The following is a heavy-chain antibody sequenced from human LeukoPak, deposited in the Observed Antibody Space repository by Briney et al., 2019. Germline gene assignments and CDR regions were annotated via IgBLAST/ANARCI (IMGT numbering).Heavy chain of an antibody. Sequence: SETLSLTCTVSGGSITSYYWSWIRQPPGKGLEWIAYIYYSGSTYYNPSLKSRVTISVDTSKNQFSLKLSSVTAADTAVYYCARFNSFYYGSGNYYTPNHFDYWGQGTLVTVSS. J-gene: IGHJ4*02. CDR1: GGSITSYY. CDR3: ARFNSFYYGSGNYYTPNHFDY. V-gene: IGHV4-59*01. CDR2: IYYSGST. D-gene: IGHD3-10*01.